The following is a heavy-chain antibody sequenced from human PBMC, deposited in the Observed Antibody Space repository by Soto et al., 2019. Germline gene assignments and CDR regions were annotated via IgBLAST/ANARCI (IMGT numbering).Heavy chain of an antibody. D-gene: IGHD6-13*01. CDR1: GYTFTSYD. Sequence: GASVKVSCKASGYTFTSYDINWVRQATGQGLEWMGWMNPNSGNTGYAQKFQGRVTMIRNTSISTAYMEMSSLRSEDTAVYYCSIDSSGYSSSWYSPGAFDIWGQGTMVTVSS. J-gene: IGHJ3*02. CDR2: MNPNSGNT. V-gene: IGHV1-8*01. CDR3: SIDSSGYSSSWYSPGAFDI.